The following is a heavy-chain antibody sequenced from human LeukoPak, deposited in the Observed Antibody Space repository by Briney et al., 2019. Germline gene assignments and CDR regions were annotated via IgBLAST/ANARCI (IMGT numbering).Heavy chain of an antibody. CDR1: GYTLTGYY. D-gene: IGHD3-9*01. J-gene: IGHJ6*03. CDR3: ARRNYDILTGYYGSAGYYYMDV. CDR2: INPNSGGT. Sequence: ASVKVSCKASGYTLTGYYMRRVRQAPGQGLEWMGRINPNSGGTNYAQKFQGRVTMTGDTSISTAYMELSRLRSDDTAVYYCARRNYDILTGYYGSAGYYYMDVWGKGTTVTVSS. V-gene: IGHV1-2*06.